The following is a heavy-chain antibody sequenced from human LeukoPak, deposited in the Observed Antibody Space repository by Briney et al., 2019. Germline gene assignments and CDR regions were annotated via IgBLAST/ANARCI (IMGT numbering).Heavy chain of an antibody. CDR3: ARGVRSGYYFDY. Sequence: GASVRVSCKASGYTFTSYYMHWVRQAPGQGLEWMGIIDPSGGSTSYAQKFQGRVTMTRDTSTSTVYMELSSLRSEDTAVYYCARGVRSGYYFDYWGQGTLVTVSS. J-gene: IGHJ4*02. D-gene: IGHD3-10*01. CDR1: GYTFTSYY. CDR2: IDPSGGST. V-gene: IGHV1-46*01.